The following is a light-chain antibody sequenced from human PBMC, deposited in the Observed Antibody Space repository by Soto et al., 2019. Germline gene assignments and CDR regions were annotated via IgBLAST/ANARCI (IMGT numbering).Light chain of an antibody. J-gene: IGKJ5*01. CDR3: MQSTQLPPT. CDR1: QSFLHITGETF. CDR2: EVS. V-gene: IGKV2D-29*02. Sequence: DVVMTQTPLSLSVTPGQPASISCKSSQSFLHITGETFLFWYLQKPGQYTQLLSYEVSTRVSGVPDRFSGSGSGTDFTLEISRVETDDVGIYYCMQSTQLPPTFGQGTRLE.